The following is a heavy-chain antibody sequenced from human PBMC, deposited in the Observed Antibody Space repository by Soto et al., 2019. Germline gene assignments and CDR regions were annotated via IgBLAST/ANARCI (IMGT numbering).Heavy chain of an antibody. V-gene: IGHV4-34*01. CDR3: ARESSSPDFDY. Sequence: PSETLSLTCAVYGGSFSGYYWSWIRQPPGKGLEWIGEINHSGSTNYNPSLKSRVTISVDTSKNQFSLKLSSVTAADTAVYYCARESSSPDFDYWGQGTLVTVS. CDR1: GGSFSGYY. CDR2: INHSGST. J-gene: IGHJ4*02. D-gene: IGHD6-13*01.